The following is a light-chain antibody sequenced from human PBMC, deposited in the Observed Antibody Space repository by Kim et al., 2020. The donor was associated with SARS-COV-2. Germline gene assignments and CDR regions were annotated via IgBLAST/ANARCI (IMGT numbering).Light chain of an antibody. CDR3: QQRNNWPPAVT. V-gene: IGKV3-11*01. CDR1: QTIGSS. CDR2: DAA. Sequence: PGERAILSRRASQTIGSSLGWNQHKLGQAPRLLIYDAAIRAAGIPDRFSGGGSGTDFTLTISSLEPEDFAIYYCQQRNNWPPAVTFGGGTKVDIK. J-gene: IGKJ4*01.